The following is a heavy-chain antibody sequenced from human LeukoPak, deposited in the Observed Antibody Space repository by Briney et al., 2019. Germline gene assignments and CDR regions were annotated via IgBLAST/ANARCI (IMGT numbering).Heavy chain of an antibody. V-gene: IGHV3-74*01. CDR2: INSDGTT. CDR1: GFTFSNYW. J-gene: IGHJ4*02. D-gene: IGHD7-27*01. Sequence: PGGSLRLSCAASGFTFSNYWMHWVRQAPGKGLVWVSRINSDGTTSYADSVKGRFTISRDNAKNTLYLQMNSLRAEDTAVYYCARAGFNTGELNYWGQGTLVTVSS. CDR3: ARAGFNTGELNY.